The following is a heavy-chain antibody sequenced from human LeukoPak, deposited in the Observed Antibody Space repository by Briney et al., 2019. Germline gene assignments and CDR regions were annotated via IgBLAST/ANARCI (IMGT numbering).Heavy chain of an antibody. CDR1: GFTFSSYS. CDR2: ISSSSSTI. J-gene: IGHJ4*02. CDR3: ARGRVRGVIILNIFGPCYFDY. V-gene: IGHV3-48*01. Sequence: GGSLRLSCAASGFTFSSYSMNWVRHAPGKGLEWVSYISSSSSTIYYADSVKGRFTISRDNAKNSLYLQMNSLRAEDTAVYYCARGRVRGVIILNIFGPCYFDYWGQGTLVTVSS. D-gene: IGHD3-10*01.